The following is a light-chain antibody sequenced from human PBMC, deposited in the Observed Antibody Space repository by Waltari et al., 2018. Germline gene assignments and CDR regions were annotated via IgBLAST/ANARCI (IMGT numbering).Light chain of an antibody. V-gene: IGLV2-14*01. CDR1: SSDVGGYSS. CDR2: HVS. Sequence: QSALIQPASVSGSLGESITIYCTGSSSDVGGYSSITWYQQHPGQAPQLITYHVSHRPSGDYRFSASKAGNTASLTSSRLQAEDEAIYYCSSYSSSSSDLFGTGTQVTVL. J-gene: IGLJ1*01. CDR3: SSYSSSSSDL.